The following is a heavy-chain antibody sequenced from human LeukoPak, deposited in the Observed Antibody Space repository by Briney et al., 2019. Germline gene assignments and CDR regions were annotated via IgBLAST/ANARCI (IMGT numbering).Heavy chain of an antibody. CDR2: ISSSSSTI. V-gene: IGHV3-48*01. J-gene: IGHJ4*02. CDR1: GFTFSDYS. D-gene: IGHD3-22*01. CDR3: AKGAGYYDSSGYSSGYYFDY. Sequence: GGSLRLSCAASGFTFSDYSMNWVRQAPGKGLEWISYISSSSSTIYYADSVKGRFTISRDNSKNTLYLQMNSLRAEDTAVYYCAKGAGYYDSSGYSSGYYFDYWGQGTLVTVSS.